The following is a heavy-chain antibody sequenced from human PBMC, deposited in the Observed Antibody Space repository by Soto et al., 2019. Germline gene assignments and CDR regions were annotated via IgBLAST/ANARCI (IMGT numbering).Heavy chain of an antibody. CDR1: GYTFTDYY. V-gene: IGHV1-2*06. D-gene: IGHD6-13*01. Sequence: ASVKVSCRASGYTFTDYYLHGVRQAPGQGLEWMGQINPNTGGTNYAQKFQGRVSMTRDTSTSTAYMELSSLRSDDTAVYYCARINSDSWFLSLLLYWGHGPLVTV. CDR3: ARINSDSWFLSLLLY. J-gene: IGHJ4*01. CDR2: INPNTGGT.